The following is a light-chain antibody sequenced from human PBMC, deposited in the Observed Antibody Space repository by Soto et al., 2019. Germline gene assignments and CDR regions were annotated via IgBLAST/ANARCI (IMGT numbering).Light chain of an antibody. CDR2: GAS. CDR1: QSLRNTY. CDR3: HQDFDLPLT. V-gene: IGKV3D-7*01. J-gene: IGKJ4*01. Sequence: EIVMTQSPVTLSLSPGDRATLSCSASQSLRNTYISWYQQKPGQAPSLLIYGASTRATGIPARFSGSGSGTDFTLTISSLQPEDFALYYCHQDFDLPLTFGGGTKVEIK.